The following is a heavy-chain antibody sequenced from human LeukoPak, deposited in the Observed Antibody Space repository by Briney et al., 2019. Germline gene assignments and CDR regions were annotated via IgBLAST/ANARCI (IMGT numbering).Heavy chain of an antibody. CDR1: GFTVSNKY. V-gene: IGHV5-51*01. J-gene: IGHJ3*02. Sequence: PGGSLRLPCAASGFTVSNKYMTWVRQAPGKGLEWMGIIYPGDSDTRYSPSFQGQVTISADKSISTAYLQWSSLKASDTAMYYCARRDGYGAYDIWGQGTMVTVSS. CDR3: ARRDGYGAYDI. D-gene: IGHD5-24*01. CDR2: IYPGDSDT.